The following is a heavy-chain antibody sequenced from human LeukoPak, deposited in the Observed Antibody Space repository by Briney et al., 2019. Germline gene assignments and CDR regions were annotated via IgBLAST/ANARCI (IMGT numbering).Heavy chain of an antibody. J-gene: IGHJ4*02. V-gene: IGHV4-59*01. CDR1: GGSISSYY. Sequence: SETLSLTCTVSGGSISSYYWSWIRQPPGKGLEWVGYIYYSGSTNYNPSLKSRVTISVDTSKNQFSLKLSSVTAADTAVYYCARYIVGATNFDYWGQGTLVTVSS. D-gene: IGHD1-26*01. CDR2: IYYSGST. CDR3: ARYIVGATNFDY.